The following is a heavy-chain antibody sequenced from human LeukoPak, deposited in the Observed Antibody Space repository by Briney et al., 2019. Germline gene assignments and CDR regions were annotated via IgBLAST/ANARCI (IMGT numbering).Heavy chain of an antibody. V-gene: IGHV3-48*04. CDR1: GFTFTSCA. CDR2: ISITGGTT. D-gene: IGHD4-17*01. CDR3: ARDYSTVTTLGGDY. J-gene: IGHJ4*02. Sequence: TGGSLRLSCAASGFTFTSCAMTWVRQAPGKGLEWVSGISITGGTTYYADSVKGRFTISRDNAKNSLYLQMNSLRAEDTVVYYCARDYSTVTTLGGDYWGQGTLVTVSS.